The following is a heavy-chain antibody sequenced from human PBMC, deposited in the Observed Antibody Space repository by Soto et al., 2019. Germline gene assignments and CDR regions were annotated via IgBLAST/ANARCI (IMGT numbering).Heavy chain of an antibody. J-gene: IGHJ3*02. CDR1: GGSISSYY. CDR2: IYYSGST. V-gene: IGHV4-59*08. Sequence: SETLSLTCTVSGGSISSYYWSWIRQPPGKGLEWIGYIYYSGSTNYNPSLKSRVTISVDTSKNQFSLKLSSVTAADTAVYYCASLQSYYDFWIGAFDIWGQGTMVTVSS. CDR3: ASLQSYYDFWIGAFDI. D-gene: IGHD3-3*01.